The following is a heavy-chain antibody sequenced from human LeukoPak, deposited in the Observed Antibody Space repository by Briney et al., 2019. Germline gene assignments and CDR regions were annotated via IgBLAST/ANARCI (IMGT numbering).Heavy chain of an antibody. J-gene: IGHJ4*02. CDR1: GGSLSGYY. CDR3: AREKWTSDDYFDY. Sequence: SETLSLTCAVYGGSLSGYYWSWIRQPPGKGLEWIGEINHSGSTNYNPSLKSRVTISVDTSKNQFSLKLSSVTAADTAVYYCAREKWTSDDYFDYWGQGTLVTVSS. CDR2: INHSGST. V-gene: IGHV4-34*01. D-gene: IGHD1-26*01.